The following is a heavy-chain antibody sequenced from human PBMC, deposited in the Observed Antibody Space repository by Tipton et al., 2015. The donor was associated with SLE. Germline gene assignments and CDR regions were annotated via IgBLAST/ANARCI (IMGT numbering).Heavy chain of an antibody. CDR2: IYYSGST. Sequence: TLSLTCTVSGGSISSYYWSWIRQPPGKGLEWIGYIYYSGSTNCNPSLKSRVTISVDTSKNQFSLKLSSVTAADTAVYYCARYGTYDGSRCFQHWGQGTLVTVSS. J-gene: IGHJ1*01. CDR1: GGSISSYY. D-gene: IGHD1-26*01. V-gene: IGHV4-59*07. CDR3: ARYGTYDGSRCFQH.